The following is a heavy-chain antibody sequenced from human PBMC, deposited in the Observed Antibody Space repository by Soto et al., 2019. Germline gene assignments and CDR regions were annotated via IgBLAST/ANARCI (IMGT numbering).Heavy chain of an antibody. D-gene: IGHD3-22*01. V-gene: IGHV3-23*01. CDR3: VRRAQYFDGTGFHAFDI. CDR1: GFIFNKYA. Sequence: HPGGSLRLSCAASGFIFNKYAVSWVRQAPGKGLEWVSAISSGGDNTHYADSVKGRFTITRDNSKNMLYLEMNSLTVEDTAVYYCVRRAQYFDGTGFHAFDIWGQGTRVTVSS. CDR2: ISSGGDNT. J-gene: IGHJ3*02.